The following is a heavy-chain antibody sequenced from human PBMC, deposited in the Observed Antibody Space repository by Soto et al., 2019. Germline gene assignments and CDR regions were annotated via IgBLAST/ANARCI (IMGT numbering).Heavy chain of an antibody. CDR2: IYSGGST. D-gene: IGHD3-10*02. CDR1: GFTVSSNY. Sequence: GGSLRLSCAASGFTVSSNYMSWVRQAPGKGLEWVSVIYSGGSTYYADSVTSRFTISRDNSKNTLYLQMNRLRAEPTPAYYCAGAVAARCGEDWFGPWGRGTRFTVSS. CDR3: AGAVAARCGEDWFGP. V-gene: IGHV3-53*01. J-gene: IGHJ5*02.